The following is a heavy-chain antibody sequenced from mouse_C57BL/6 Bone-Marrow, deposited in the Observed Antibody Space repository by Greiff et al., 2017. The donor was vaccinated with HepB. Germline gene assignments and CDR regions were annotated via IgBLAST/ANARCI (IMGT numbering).Heavy chain of an antibody. CDR2: ISDGGSYT. Sequence: EVQRVESGGGLVKPGGSLKLSCAASGFTFSSYAMSWVRQTPEKRLEWVATISDGGSYTYYPDNVKGRFTISRDNAKNNLYLQMSHRKSEDTAMYYCARGDYYVYYYAMDYGGQGTSVTVSS. CDR3: ARGDYYVYYYAMDY. D-gene: IGHD1-1*01. CDR1: GFTFSSYA. J-gene: IGHJ4*01. V-gene: IGHV5-4*01.